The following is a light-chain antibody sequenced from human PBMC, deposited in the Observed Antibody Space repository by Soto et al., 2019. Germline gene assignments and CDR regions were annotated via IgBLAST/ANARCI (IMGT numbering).Light chain of an antibody. V-gene: IGKV3-15*01. CDR2: GAS. CDR1: QSISGSH. J-gene: IGKJ1*01. CDR3: QQYNNWPQT. Sequence: EIVLTQSPGTLSLSPGERATLSCRASQSISGSHLAWYQQKPGQAPRLLIYGASTRATGIPARFSGSGSGTEFTLTISSLQSEDFAVYYCQQYNNWPQTFGQGTKVEIK.